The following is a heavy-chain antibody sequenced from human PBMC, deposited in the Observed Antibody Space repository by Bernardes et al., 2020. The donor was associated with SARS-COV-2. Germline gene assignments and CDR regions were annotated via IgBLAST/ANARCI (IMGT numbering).Heavy chain of an antibody. CDR2: INYSGST. D-gene: IGHD3-16*01. CDR1: GGSLSRYY. J-gene: IGHJ2*01. Sequence: TVYLTSALYGGSLSRYYWNWIRQPPGKGLEWIGEINYSGSTNYNPSLKSRVTISIDTSKNQLSLKLSSVTAADTAVYYCVRAVWGIWYFDLWGRGTLVTVSS. CDR3: VRAVWGIWYFDL. V-gene: IGHV4-34*01.